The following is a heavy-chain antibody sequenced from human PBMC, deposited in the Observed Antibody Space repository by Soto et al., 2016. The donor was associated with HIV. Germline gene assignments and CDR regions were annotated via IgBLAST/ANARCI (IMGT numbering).Heavy chain of an antibody. D-gene: IGHD2-2*03. J-gene: IGHJ4*02. Sequence: QVQLVQSGAEMKKPGASVKVSCKTSGYIFNNYDINWVRQGSGQGLEWMGWMNPTSQNSGSSQKFQGRVTMTTNTSINTAYLEMTGLSFDDTAVYYCARGLLYTAGYLIDFWGQGVLVTVSS. CDR2: MNPTSQNS. V-gene: IGHV1-8*02. CDR1: GYIFNNYD. CDR3: ARGLLYTAGYLIDF.